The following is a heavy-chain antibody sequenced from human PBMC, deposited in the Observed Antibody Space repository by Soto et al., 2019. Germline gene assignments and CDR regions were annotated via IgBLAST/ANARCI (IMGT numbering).Heavy chain of an antibody. CDR3: ARVGAVAGTIWYFDL. CDR2: ISAYNGNT. Sequence: ASVKVSCKASGYTFTSYGISWVRQAPGQGLEWMGWISAYNGNTNYAQKLQGRVTMTTDTSTSTAYMELRSLRSDDTAVYYCARVGAVAGTIWYFDLWGRDTLVTVSS. D-gene: IGHD6-19*01. J-gene: IGHJ2*01. V-gene: IGHV1-18*04. CDR1: GYTFTSYG.